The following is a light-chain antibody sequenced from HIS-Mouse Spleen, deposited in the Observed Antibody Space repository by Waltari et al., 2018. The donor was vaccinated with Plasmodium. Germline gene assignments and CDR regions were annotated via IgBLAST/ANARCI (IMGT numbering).Light chain of an antibody. V-gene: IGLV3-10*01. Sequence: SYELTQPPSVSVSPGQTARITCPGDQLPKKYSYWYQQKSGQAPVLVIYEDSKRPSGTPERFSGSSSGTMATLTISGAQVEDEADYYCYSTDSSGNHRVFGGGTKLTVL. CDR3: YSTDSSGNHRV. CDR2: EDS. J-gene: IGLJ3*02. CDR1: QLPKKY.